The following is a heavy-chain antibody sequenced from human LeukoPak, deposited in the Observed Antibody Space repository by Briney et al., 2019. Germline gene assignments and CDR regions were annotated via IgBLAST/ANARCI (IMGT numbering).Heavy chain of an antibody. CDR1: GDSISSGGYY. CDR3: ARWVGAKDAFDI. J-gene: IGHJ3*02. CDR2: IYYSGST. V-gene: IGHV4-31*03. D-gene: IGHD1-26*01. Sequence: SQTLSLTCTVSGDSISSGGYYWSWIRQHPGKGLEWIGYIYYSGSTYYNPSLKSRVTISVDTSKNQFSLKLSSVTAADTAVYYCARWVGAKDAFDIWGQGTMVTVSS.